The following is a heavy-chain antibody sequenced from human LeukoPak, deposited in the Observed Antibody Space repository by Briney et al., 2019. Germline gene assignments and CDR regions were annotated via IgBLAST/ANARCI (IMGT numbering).Heavy chain of an antibody. CDR2: IYYSGST. CDR1: GGYISSSSYY. Sequence: PSETLSLTCTVSGGYISSSSYYWGWIRQPPGKGLEWIGSIYYSGSTYYNPSLKSRVTISVDTSKNQFSLKLSSVTAADTAVYYCARPRRGWNDRSVHIDYWGQGTLVTVSS. D-gene: IGHD1-1*01. CDR3: ARPRRGWNDRSVHIDY. V-gene: IGHV4-39*01. J-gene: IGHJ4*02.